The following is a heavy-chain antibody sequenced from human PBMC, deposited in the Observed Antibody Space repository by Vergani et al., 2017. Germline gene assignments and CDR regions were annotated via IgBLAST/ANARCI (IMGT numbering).Heavy chain of an antibody. CDR1: GFTVSSNY. CDR2: IYSGGST. Sequence: EVQLVESGGGLVQPGGSLRLSCAASGFTVSSNYMSWVRQAPGKGLEWVSVIYSGGSTYYADSVKGRFTISRDNAKNSLYLQMNSLRAEDTAVYYCARGTLPSGWYDQIDYWGQGTLVTVSS. J-gene: IGHJ4*02. D-gene: IGHD6-19*01. V-gene: IGHV3-66*01. CDR3: ARGTLPSGWYDQIDY.